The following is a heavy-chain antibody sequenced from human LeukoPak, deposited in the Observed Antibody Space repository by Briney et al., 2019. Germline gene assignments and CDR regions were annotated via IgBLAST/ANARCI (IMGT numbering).Heavy chain of an antibody. CDR3: AREGPSTGAFDI. V-gene: IGHV4-59*12. CDR1: GGSISSYY. CDR2: IYYSGST. Sequence: NPSETLSLTCTVSGGSISSYYWSWIRQPPGKGLEWIGYIYYSGSTNYNPSLKSRVTISVDTSKNQFSLKLSSVTAADTAVYYCAREGPSTGAFDIWGQGTMVTVSS. D-gene: IGHD3-10*01. J-gene: IGHJ3*02.